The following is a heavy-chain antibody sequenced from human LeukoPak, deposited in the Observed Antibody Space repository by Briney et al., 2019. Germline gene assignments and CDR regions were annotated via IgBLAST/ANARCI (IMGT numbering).Heavy chain of an antibody. CDR3: ARDQIAAAAEDDYYYMDV. D-gene: IGHD6-13*01. CDR2: INTNTGNP. Sequence: GASVKVSCKASGYTFTSYAMNWVRQAPGQGLEWMGWINTNTGNPTYAQGFTGRFVFSLDTSVSTAYLQISSLKAEDTAVYYCARDQIAAAAEDDYYYMDVWGKGTTVTVSS. V-gene: IGHV7-4-1*02. CDR1: GYTFTSYA. J-gene: IGHJ6*03.